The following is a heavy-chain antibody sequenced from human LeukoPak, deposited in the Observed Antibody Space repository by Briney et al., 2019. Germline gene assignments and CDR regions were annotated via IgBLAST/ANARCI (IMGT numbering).Heavy chain of an antibody. Sequence: PGGSLRLSCAASGFTFSSYAMSWVRQAPGKGLVWVSRINTDGSHTSYADSVKGRFTISRDNAKNTLYLQMNSLRAEDAAVYFCTRDSYISNVYYGMDVWGQGATVTVSS. D-gene: IGHD1-26*01. CDR3: TRDSYISNVYYGMDV. CDR1: GFTFSSYA. V-gene: IGHV3-74*01. J-gene: IGHJ6*02. CDR2: INTDGSHT.